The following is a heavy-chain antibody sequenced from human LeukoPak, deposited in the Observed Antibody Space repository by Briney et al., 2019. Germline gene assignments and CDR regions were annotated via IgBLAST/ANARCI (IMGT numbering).Heavy chain of an antibody. CDR2: MDPNSADT. CDR3: ARADTSGWFVDY. CDR1: GYTFTSNN. J-gene: IGHJ4*02. Sequence: ASVKVSCKASGYTFTSNNINWVRQAPGQGLEWMGWMDPNSADTAYAQKFHGRVAMTRDTSISTAYMELSSLRSEDTAVYYCARADTSGWFVDYWGQGTLVTVSS. D-gene: IGHD6-19*01. V-gene: IGHV1-8*01.